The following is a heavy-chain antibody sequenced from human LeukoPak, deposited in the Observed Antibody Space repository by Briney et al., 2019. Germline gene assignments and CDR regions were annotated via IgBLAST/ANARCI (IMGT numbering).Heavy chain of an antibody. CDR1: GFTFSSYA. CDR3: LSYRGYFDY. J-gene: IGHJ4*02. CDR2: ISYDGSNK. Sequence: GGSLRLSCAASGFTFSSYAMHWVRQAPGKGLEWAAVISYDGSNKYYADSVKGRFTISRDNSKNTLYLQMNSLRAEDTAVYYCLSYRGYFDYWGQGTLVTVSS. D-gene: IGHD3-10*01. V-gene: IGHV3-30-3*01.